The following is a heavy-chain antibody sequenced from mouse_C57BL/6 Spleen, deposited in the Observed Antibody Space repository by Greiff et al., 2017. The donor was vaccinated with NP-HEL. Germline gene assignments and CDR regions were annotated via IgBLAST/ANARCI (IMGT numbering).Heavy chain of an antibody. D-gene: IGHD2-5*01. Sequence: QVQLKQSGPELVKPGASVKISCKASGYAFSSSWMNWVKQRPGKGLEWIGRIYPGDGDTNYNGKFKGKATLTADKSSSTAYMQLSSLTSEDSAVYFCARTPNYSNYEGYYAMDYWGQGTSVTVSS. CDR1: GYAFSSSW. CDR2: IYPGDGDT. CDR3: ARTPNYSNYEGYYAMDY. V-gene: IGHV1-82*01. J-gene: IGHJ4*01.